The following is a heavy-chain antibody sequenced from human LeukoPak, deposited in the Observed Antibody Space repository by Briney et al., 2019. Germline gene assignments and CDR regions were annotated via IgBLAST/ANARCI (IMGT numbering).Heavy chain of an antibody. D-gene: IGHD2-21*02. CDR2: ISSSGSTI. J-gene: IGHJ4*02. Sequence: PGGSLRLSCAASGFTFSSYEMNWVRQAPGKGLEWVSYISSSGSTIYYADSVKGRFTISRDNSKNTVSLQMSSLRAEDTALYYCVKDGLAFCGGDCYSYFDYWGQGTLVTVSS. CDR3: VKDGLAFCGGDCYSYFDY. CDR1: GFTFSSYE. V-gene: IGHV3-48*03.